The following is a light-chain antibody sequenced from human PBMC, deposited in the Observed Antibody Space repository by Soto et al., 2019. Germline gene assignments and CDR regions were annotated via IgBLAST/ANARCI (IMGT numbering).Light chain of an antibody. CDR1: HGISSN. CDR3: QQLHDYPIT. J-gene: IGKJ5*01. CDR2: AAS. V-gene: IGKV1-9*01. Sequence: QLTQSPSAMSAAAGDRVTITCRVSHGISSNLNWYRQKPGKAPKLLIYAASSLQSGVPSRFSGSGSGTDFTLTISSLQPEDFATYYCQQLHDYPITFGQGTRLEIK.